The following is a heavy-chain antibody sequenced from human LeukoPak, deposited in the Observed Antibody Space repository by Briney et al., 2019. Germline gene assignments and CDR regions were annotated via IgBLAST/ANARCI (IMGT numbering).Heavy chain of an antibody. V-gene: IGHV4-59*01. D-gene: IGHD3-3*01. CDR2: IYYSGST. CDR3: ARDKEFWSGYYSVGAFDI. Sequence: PSETLSLTCTVSGGSISSYYWSWIRQPPGKGLEWIGYIYYSGSTNYNPSLKSRVTISVDTYKNQFSLKLSPVPAADTAVYYCARDKEFWSGYYSVGAFDIWGQGKMVTVSS. J-gene: IGHJ3*02. CDR1: GGSISSYY.